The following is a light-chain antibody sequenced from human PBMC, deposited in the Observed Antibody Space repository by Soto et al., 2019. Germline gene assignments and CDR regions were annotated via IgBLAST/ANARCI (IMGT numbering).Light chain of an antibody. CDR2: AAS. Sequence: DIRMTQSPSSVSASVGDRVTITCRASQDIRSWLTWYQQKPGKAPKLLIYAASTLHSGVPSRFSGSGSGTDFTLTINSLQPEDFATYYCQQANAFPHTFGQGTKLEIK. V-gene: IGKV1-12*01. CDR3: QQANAFPHT. CDR1: QDIRSW. J-gene: IGKJ2*01.